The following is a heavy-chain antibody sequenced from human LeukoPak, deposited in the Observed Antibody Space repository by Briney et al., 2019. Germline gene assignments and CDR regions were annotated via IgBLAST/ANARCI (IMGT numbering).Heavy chain of an antibody. CDR1: GYSISSGYY. V-gene: IGHV4-38-2*02. CDR3: SRGLDSRKLGY. J-gene: IGHJ4*02. CDR2: IYHSGST. D-gene: IGHD3-22*01. Sequence: SETLSLTCTVSGYSISSGYYWGWIRQPPGKGLEWIGSIYHSGSTYYKPSLKSRVTTSVDTSKNQFSLKLSSVTAADTAVYFCSRGLDSRKLGYWGQGTLVTVSS.